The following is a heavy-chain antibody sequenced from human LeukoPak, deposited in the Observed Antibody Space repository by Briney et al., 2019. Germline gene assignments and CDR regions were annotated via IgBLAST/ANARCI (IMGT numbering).Heavy chain of an antibody. V-gene: IGHV3-7*01. Sequence: GGSLRLSCAASGFTVSSNYMSWVRQAPGKGLEWVANIKQAGSENSYVDSVKGRFTISRDNAKNSLYLQINSLRAEDTAVYYCARVLRHPVKQYLSRYYFDYRGQGTLVTVSS. D-gene: IGHD3-16*01. CDR1: GFTVSSNY. CDR3: ARVLRHPVKQYLSRYYFDY. CDR2: IKQAGSEN. J-gene: IGHJ4*02.